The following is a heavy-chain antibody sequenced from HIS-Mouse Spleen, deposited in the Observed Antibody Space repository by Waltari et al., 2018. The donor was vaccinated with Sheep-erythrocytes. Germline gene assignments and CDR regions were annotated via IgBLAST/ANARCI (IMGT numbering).Heavy chain of an antibody. D-gene: IGHD3-22*01. CDR2: INHSGST. CDR3: ARSITMIVVVIKTNWFDP. Sequence: QVQLQQWGAGLLKPSETLSLPCAVYGGSFSGYYWSWIRQPPGKGLEWIGEINHSGSTNYNPSLKSRVTISVDTSKNQFSLKLSSVTAADTAVYYCARSITMIVVVIKTNWFDPWGQGTLVTVSS. J-gene: IGHJ5*02. CDR1: GGSFSGYY. V-gene: IGHV4-34*01.